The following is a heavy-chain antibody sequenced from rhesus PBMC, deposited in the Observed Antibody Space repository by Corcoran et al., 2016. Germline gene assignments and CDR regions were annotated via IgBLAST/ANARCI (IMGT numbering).Heavy chain of an antibody. D-gene: IGHD3-16*01. V-gene: IGHV2-95*01. CDR1: GFSISTTGTC. CDR3: ARVTYYSGSYYYRRWYFDL. J-gene: IGHJ2*01. CDR2: ISWNDSK. Sequence: QVTLKESGPALVKPTQTLTLTCTFSGFSISTTGTCVGWRRQPPGKALEWLASISWNDSKYYSTSLKSRLPISKDTSKNQVVLTMTNMDPVDTATYYCARVTYYSGSYYYRRWYFDLWGPGTPITISS.